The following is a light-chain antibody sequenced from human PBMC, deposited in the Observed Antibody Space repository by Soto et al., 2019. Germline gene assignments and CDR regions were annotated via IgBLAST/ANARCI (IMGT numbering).Light chain of an antibody. V-gene: IGLV2-14*01. J-gene: IGLJ2*01. CDR2: EVT. CDR1: SSDVSAYNY. Sequence: QSVLTQPASVSGSLGQSITISCTGTSSDVSAYNYVSWYQQHPDKAPKLLIFEVTNRPSGVSGRFSGSKSGITASLSISGLQPEDEADYYCTSYSSSSPVLFGGGTQLTVL. CDR3: TSYSSSSPVL.